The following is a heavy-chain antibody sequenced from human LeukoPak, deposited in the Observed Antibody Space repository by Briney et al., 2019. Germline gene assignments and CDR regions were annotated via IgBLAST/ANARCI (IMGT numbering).Heavy chain of an antibody. CDR2: ISGSGLST. CDR1: GFTFSNYA. J-gene: IGHJ5*02. CDR3: ANLLGGFDP. V-gene: IGHV3-23*01. Sequence: GGSLRLSCAASGFTFSNYAMTWVRQAPGKGLEYVSEISGSGLSTYYADSVKGRFTISRDNSKNTLYLQMNSLRAEDTAVYYCANLLGGFDPWGQGTLVTVSS.